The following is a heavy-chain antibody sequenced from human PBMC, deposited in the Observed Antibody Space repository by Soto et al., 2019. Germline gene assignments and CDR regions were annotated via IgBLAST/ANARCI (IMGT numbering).Heavy chain of an antibody. V-gene: IGHV3-13*01. CDR3: ARGPYGSGSPIAPFYFDY. CDR2: IGTAGDT. CDR1: GFTFSSYD. Sequence: EVQLVESGGGLVQPGGSLRLSCAASGFTFSSYDMHWVRQATGKGLEWVSAIGTAGDTYYPGSVKGRFTISRENAKNSLYLQMTGLRAGDTAVYYGARGPYGSGSPIAPFYFDYWGQGTLVTVSS. D-gene: IGHD3-10*01. J-gene: IGHJ4*02.